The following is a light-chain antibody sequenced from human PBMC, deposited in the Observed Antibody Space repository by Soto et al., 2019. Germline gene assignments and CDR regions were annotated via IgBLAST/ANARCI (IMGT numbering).Light chain of an antibody. J-gene: IGKJ1*01. V-gene: IGKV1-5*03. CDR3: QHYNSYSEA. Sequence: DIQMTQSPSTLSGSVGDRVTITCRASQTISSWLAWYQQKPGKAPKLLIYKASTLKSGVPSRFSGSGSWTEFTLTIISLQPDDFATSYCQHYNSYSEAFGQGTKVDIK. CDR2: KAS. CDR1: QTISSW.